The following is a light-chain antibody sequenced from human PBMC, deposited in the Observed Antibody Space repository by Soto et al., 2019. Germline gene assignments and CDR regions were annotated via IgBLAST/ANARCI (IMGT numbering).Light chain of an antibody. CDR2: EVS. V-gene: IGLV2-14*01. Sequence: QSALTQPASVSGSPGQPITISCTGTSSDVGANNYVSWYQHHPGKAPKLLIYEVSNRPSGVSSRLSCSKSGNTASLTISGLQAEDEADYYCSSYINSITFVVFGGGNKLTVL. J-gene: IGLJ2*01. CDR3: SSYINSITFVV. CDR1: SSDVGANNY.